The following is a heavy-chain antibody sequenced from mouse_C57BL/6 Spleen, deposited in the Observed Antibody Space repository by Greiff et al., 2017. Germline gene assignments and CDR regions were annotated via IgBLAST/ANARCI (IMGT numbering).Heavy chain of an antibody. CDR1: GYAFSSSW. CDR2: IYPGDGDT. Sequence: QVQLKQSGPELVKPGASVKISCKASGYAFSSSWMNWVKQRPGKGLEWIGRIYPGDGDTNYNGKFTGKATLTADKSSSTAYMQLSSLTSEDSAVYFCARRLYFDYWGQGTTLTVSS. J-gene: IGHJ2*01. CDR3: ARRLYFDY. D-gene: IGHD3-2*02. V-gene: IGHV1-82*01.